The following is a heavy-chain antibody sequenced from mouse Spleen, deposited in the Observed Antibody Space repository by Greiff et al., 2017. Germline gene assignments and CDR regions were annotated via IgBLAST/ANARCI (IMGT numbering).Heavy chain of an antibody. D-gene: IGHD4-1*01. CDR1: GYTFTDYY. J-gene: IGHJ1*01. CDR2: IIPNNGGT. V-gene: IGHV1-26*01. CDR3: ARLTGPLYWYFDV. Sequence: LMEPGASVKISCKASGYTFTDYYMNWVKQSHGKSLEWLGDIIPNNGGTSYNQKFNGKATLTVNKSSRTVYMGLRILTSEDSSVFYCARLTGPLYWYFDVWGAGTTVTVSS.